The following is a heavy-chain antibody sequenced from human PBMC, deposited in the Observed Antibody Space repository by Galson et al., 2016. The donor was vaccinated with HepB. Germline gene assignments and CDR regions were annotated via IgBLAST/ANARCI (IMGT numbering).Heavy chain of an antibody. Sequence: SLRLSCAASGFIFSSYAMSWVRQAPGKGLEWVASICGNDGITHYADSVKGRFSISRDNSREMVFLQMNSLRAEDTAVYYCANRYCGGDCSDPEYFQHWGQGTLVSVSS. CDR3: ANRYCGGDCSDPEYFQH. CDR2: ICGNDGIT. J-gene: IGHJ1*01. CDR1: GFIFSSYA. V-gene: IGHV3-23*01. D-gene: IGHD2-21*01.